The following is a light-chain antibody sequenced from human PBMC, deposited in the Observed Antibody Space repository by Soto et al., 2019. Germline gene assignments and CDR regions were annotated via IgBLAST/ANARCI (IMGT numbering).Light chain of an antibody. CDR1: QDISNY. J-gene: IGKJ5*01. CDR3: QQYSHLIT. V-gene: IGKV1-33*01. CDR2: DAS. Sequence: DIQMTQSPSSLSASVGDRVTITFQASQDISNYLNWYQQKLGKAPKLLIYDASNLETGVPSRFSGSGSGTDFTFTISSLQPGDIATYYCQQYSHLITFGQGTRLEIK.